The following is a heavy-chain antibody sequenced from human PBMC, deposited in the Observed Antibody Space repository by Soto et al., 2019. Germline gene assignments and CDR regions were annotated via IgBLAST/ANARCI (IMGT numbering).Heavy chain of an antibody. J-gene: IGHJ4*02. CDR1: GGSISGYY. D-gene: IGHD1-1*01. CDR2: IYYSGSS. CDR3: ARHSNEYRKSLDY. V-gene: IGHV4-59*08. Sequence: QLQLQESGPGLVKPSETLSLTCTVSGGSISGYYWSWIRQPPGKGLEWIAYIYYSGSSNSNPSLKSRVTISVDTSKNQFSLKLSSETAADTAVYYCARHSNEYRKSLDYWGQGTLVTVSS.